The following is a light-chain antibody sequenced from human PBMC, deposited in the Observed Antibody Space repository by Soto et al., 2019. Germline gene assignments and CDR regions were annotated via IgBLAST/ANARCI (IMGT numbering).Light chain of an antibody. V-gene: IGKV1-5*01. CDR1: QTVSNS. Sequence: DIQMTQSPSTLSAFVGDRVTVTCRASQTVSNSLAWYQQKPGNAPELLVLHASNLASGVPSRFSASKSGTDVTVFTVTISSLQRDDFASFYCQQYYVYPYTCGQGTKLEIK. CDR2: HAS. CDR3: QQYYVYPYT. J-gene: IGKJ2*01.